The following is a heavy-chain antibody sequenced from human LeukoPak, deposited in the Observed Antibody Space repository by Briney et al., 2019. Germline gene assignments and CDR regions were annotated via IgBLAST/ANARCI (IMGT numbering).Heavy chain of an antibody. CDR2: ISGSGGSK. D-gene: IGHD3-22*01. J-gene: IGHJ4*02. CDR3: AREAPTYYYDSSGYSRLYYFDY. CDR1: GFTFSSYA. Sequence: GGSLRLSCAASGFTFSSYAMSWARQAPGEGLEWVSAISGSGGSKYYADSVRGGFTISRDNSKNSLYLHMHSLRAEDTAVYYCAREAPTYYYDSSGYSRLYYFDYWGQGTLVTVSS. V-gene: IGHV3-23*01.